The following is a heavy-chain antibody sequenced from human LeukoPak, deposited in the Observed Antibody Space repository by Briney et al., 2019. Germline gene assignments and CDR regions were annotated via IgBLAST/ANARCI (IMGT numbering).Heavy chain of an antibody. CDR2: INTDGSST. D-gene: IGHD3-16*01. V-gene: IGHV3-74*01. Sequence: PGGSLRLSCAASGFTFSSYWMHWVRQAPGKGLVWVSRINTDGSSTSYADSVKGRFTISRDNAKNTLYLQMNSLRAEDTAVYYCARGIPNSYGKDYWGQGTLVTVSS. CDR3: ARGIPNSYGKDY. CDR1: GFTFSSYW. J-gene: IGHJ4*02.